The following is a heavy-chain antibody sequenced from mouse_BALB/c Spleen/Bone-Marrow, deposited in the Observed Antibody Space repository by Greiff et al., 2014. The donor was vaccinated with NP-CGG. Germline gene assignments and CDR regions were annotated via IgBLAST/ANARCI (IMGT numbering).Heavy chain of an antibody. CDR2: IDPYNGGT. J-gene: IGHJ3*01. CDR3: VRGDYRYSWFAY. Sequence: VQLQQSGPELVKPGASVKVSCKASGYSLTDYSMSWVKQSHGKSLEWIGYIDPYNGGTTYNQKFKGKATLTVDKSSSTAFMHLNSLTSDDSTVYYCVRGDYRYSWFAYWGQGTLVTVSA. V-gene: IGHV1S135*01. D-gene: IGHD2-14*01. CDR1: GYSLTDYS.